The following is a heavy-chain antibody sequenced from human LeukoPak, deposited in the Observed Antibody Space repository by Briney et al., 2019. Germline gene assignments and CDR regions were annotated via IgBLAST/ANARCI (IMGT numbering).Heavy chain of an antibody. CDR3: ARETGSGSYDY. J-gene: IGHJ4*02. D-gene: IGHD3-10*01. CDR2: IYTSGST. CDR1: GVSISSYW. Sequence: PSETLSLTCTVSGVSISSYWWTWLRQPAGKGREWIGRIYTSGSTNYNPSLESRVTMSVDTSKNQFSLKLSSVTAADTALYYCARETGSGSYDYCGQGTLVTVSS. V-gene: IGHV4-4*07.